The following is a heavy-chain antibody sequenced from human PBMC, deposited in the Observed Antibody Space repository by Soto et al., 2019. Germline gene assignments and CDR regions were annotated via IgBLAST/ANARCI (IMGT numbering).Heavy chain of an antibody. CDR3: ARDAAYCSGGSCYGGYCFDY. CDR2: ISSSSSYI. Sequence: EVQLVESGGGLVKPGGSLRLSCAASGFTFSSYSMNWVRQALGKGLEWVSSISSSSSYIYYADSVKGRFTISRDNAKNSLYVQMNSLRAEDTAVYYCARDAAYCSGGSCYGGYCFDYWGQGTLVTVSS. D-gene: IGHD2-15*01. CDR1: GFTFSSYS. J-gene: IGHJ4*02. V-gene: IGHV3-21*01.